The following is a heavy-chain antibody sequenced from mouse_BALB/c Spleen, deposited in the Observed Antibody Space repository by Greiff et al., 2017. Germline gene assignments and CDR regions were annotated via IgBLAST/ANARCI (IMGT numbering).Heavy chain of an antibody. J-gene: IGHJ2*01. CDR1: GYSFTGYT. CDR2: INPYNGGT. Sequence: VQLKQSGPELVKPGASMKISCKASGYSFTGYTMNWVKQSHGKNLEWIGLINPYNGGTSYNQKFKGKATLTVDKSSSTAYMELLSLTSEDSAVYYCARRAGSSYALFDYWGQGTTLTVSS. D-gene: IGHD1-1*01. CDR3: ARRAGSSYALFDY. V-gene: IGHV1-18*01.